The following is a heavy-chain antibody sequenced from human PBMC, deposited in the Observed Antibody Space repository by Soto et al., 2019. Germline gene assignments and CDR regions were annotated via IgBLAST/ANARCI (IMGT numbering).Heavy chain of an antibody. J-gene: IGHJ4*02. Sequence: EVQLLESGGGLVRPGGSLRLSCAASGFTFSSYPMKWVRQGPGKGLEWDSTIGGSGTGFNTDYADSVKGRFVISRDNSKNTVYLQMNSLRAEDTALYYCARVAPYCSTTTCYIDSWGQGTLVTVSS. CDR1: GFTFSSYP. CDR2: IGGSGTGFNT. CDR3: ARVAPYCSTTTCYIDS. D-gene: IGHD2-2*01. V-gene: IGHV3-23*01.